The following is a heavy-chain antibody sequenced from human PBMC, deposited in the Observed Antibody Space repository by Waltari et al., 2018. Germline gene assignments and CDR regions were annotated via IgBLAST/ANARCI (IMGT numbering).Heavy chain of an antibody. D-gene: IGHD2-15*01. J-gene: IGHJ5*02. CDR3: ARDRGRGLYLDP. CDR1: GDSMSSTDV. V-gene: IGHV4-4*02. CDR2: VRLSGRT. Sequence: QLQLQESGPGLVKPSGTLSLPCGVSGDSMSSTDVWNWVRQPPGKGLEWIGQVRLSGRTNYNPSFASRVTVAVDTFNNQFSLTLTSATAADTAVYYCARDRGRGLYLDPWGPGTLVTVSP.